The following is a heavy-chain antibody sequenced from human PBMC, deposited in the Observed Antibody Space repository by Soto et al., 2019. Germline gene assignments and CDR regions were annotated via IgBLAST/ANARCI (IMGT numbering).Heavy chain of an antibody. J-gene: IGHJ6*02. CDR1: GFTFSSYS. Sequence: PGVSLRLSCAASGFTFSSYSINWVRQAPGKGLEWVSLMSSSSSYIYYAASVKGRFTISRDNAKNSLYLQMNSLKSECTAVYYCVMTTYCSSTSCYRFPYYYGMDVWGQGTTVTVSS. D-gene: IGHD2-2*01. V-gene: IGHV3-21*01. CDR2: MSSSSSYI. CDR3: VMTTYCSSTSCYRFPYYYGMDV.